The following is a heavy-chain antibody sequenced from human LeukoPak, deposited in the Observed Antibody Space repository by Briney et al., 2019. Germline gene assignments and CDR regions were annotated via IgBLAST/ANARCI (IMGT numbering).Heavy chain of an antibody. CDR2: IYHSGRA. Sequence: PSETLSLTCAVSGGSISSDNWWIWVRQPPRKGLEWIGEIYHSGRANYNPSLKSRVSMSVDKSKNQFSLSLSSVTAADTAVYHCARDYFYDRSASGAFDIWGQRTMVTVSS. J-gene: IGHJ3*02. D-gene: IGHD3-22*01. V-gene: IGHV4-4*02. CDR3: ARDYFYDRSASGAFDI. CDR1: GGSISSDNW.